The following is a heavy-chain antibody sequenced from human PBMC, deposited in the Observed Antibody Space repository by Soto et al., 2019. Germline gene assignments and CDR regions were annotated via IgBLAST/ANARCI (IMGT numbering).Heavy chain of an antibody. CDR1: GFTFSSYA. J-gene: IGHJ6*02. CDR3: ARDRALGIVVVPGLLGGYYYYGMDV. CDR2: ISYDGSNK. D-gene: IGHD2-2*01. Sequence: QVQLVESGGGVVQPGRSLRLSCAASGFTFSSYAMHWVRQAPGKGLEWVAVISYDGSNKYYADSVKGRFTISRDNSKNTLYLQMNSLRAEDTAVYYCARDRALGIVVVPGLLGGYYYYGMDVWGQGTTVTVSS. V-gene: IGHV3-30-3*01.